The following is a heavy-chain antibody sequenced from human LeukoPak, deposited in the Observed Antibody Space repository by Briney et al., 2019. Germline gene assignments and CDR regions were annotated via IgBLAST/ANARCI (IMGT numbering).Heavy chain of an antibody. Sequence: GGSLRLSCAASGFTFSSYAMHWVRQAPGKGLEWVAVISYDGSNKYYADSVKGRFTISRDNSKNTLYLQMNSLRAEDTAVYYCASGGPDHKYGLGYCSGGSCPWFDPWGQGTLVTVSS. CDR1: GFTFSSYA. CDR3: ASGGPDHKYGLGYCSGGSCPWFDP. J-gene: IGHJ5*02. D-gene: IGHD2-15*01. CDR2: ISYDGSNK. V-gene: IGHV3-30-3*01.